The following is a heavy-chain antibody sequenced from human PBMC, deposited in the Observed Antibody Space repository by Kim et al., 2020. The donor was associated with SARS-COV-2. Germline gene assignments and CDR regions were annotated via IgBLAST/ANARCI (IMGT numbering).Heavy chain of an antibody. D-gene: IGHD1-26*01. J-gene: IGHJ5*02. CDR3: ARGGGGYFSWFDP. V-gene: IGHV3-30*01. Sequence: YADSVKGRFTSTRDNSKNTLYLQMNSLRADDTAVYYCARGGGGYFSWFDPWGQGTLVTVSS.